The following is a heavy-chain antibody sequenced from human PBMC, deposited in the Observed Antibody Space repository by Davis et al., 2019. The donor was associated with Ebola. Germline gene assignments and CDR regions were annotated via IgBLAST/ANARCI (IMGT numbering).Heavy chain of an antibody. V-gene: IGHV1-2*02. CDR3: ATGGGILNY. J-gene: IGHJ4*02. CDR1: GDTLRNSI. D-gene: IGHD6-25*01. CDR2: INSDNGDT. Sequence: ASVKVSCKGVGDTLRNSIITWVRQAPGQGLEWLGWINSDNGDTNYAQKFHGRVTMPRDTSISTASMELSSLTSDDTAIYYCATGGGILNYWGQGTLITVSS.